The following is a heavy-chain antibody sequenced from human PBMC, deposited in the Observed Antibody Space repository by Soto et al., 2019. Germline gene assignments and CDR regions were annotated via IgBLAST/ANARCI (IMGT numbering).Heavy chain of an antibody. CDR3: ASSLTDSSGVTDAFDI. V-gene: IGHV3-33*01. J-gene: IGHJ3*02. CDR1: GFTFSSYG. D-gene: IGHD6-19*01. CDR2: IWYDGSNK. Sequence: GGSLRLSCAASGFTFSSYGMHWVRQAPGKGLEWVAVIWYDGSNKYYADSVKGRFTISRDNSKNTLYLQMNSLRAEDTAVYYCASSLTDSSGVTDAFDIWGQGTMVTVSS.